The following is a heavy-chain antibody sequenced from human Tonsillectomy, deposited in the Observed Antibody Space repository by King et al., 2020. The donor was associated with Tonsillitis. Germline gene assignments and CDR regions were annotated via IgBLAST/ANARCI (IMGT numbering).Heavy chain of an antibody. V-gene: IGHV3-21*01. CDR3: ARDRRDSDHAVGSYYYDGIDV. D-gene: IGHD1-14*01. J-gene: IGHJ6*02. Sequence: VQLVESGGGLVKPGGSLRLSCAASGFTFSSYTMNWVRQAPGKGLEWVSSISCSTIYIDYADSVKGRLTISRDNAKNSLYLQMNSLRAEDTAVYYCARDRRDSDHAVGSYYYDGIDVWGQGTTVTVSS. CDR2: ISCSTIYI. CDR1: GFTFSSYT.